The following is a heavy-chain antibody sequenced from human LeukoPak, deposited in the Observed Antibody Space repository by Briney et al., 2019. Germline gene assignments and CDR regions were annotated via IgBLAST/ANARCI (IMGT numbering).Heavy chain of an antibody. Sequence: ASVKVSCKASGYTFTGYYMHWVRQAPGQGLEWMGWINPNSGGTNYAQKVQGRVTMTRDTSISTAYMELRSLRSDDMAVYYCARDRYSSSWYLEYYFDYWGQGTLVTVSS. D-gene: IGHD6-13*01. V-gene: IGHV1-2*02. CDR1: GYTFTGYY. J-gene: IGHJ4*02. CDR2: INPNSGGT. CDR3: ARDRYSSSWYLEYYFDY.